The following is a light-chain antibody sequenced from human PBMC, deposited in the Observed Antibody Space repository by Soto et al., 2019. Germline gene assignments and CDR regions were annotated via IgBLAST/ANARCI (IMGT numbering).Light chain of an antibody. J-gene: IGKJ1*01. CDR3: QQYNDWPQT. Sequence: EKVMPQSPATLSVSPGASATLSGRARHNISHSLAWHQQKPGQAPRLLIYGASTRATGIPARFSGSGSGTEFTLTVSSLQSEDFAVYYCQQYNDWPQTFGQGTKVDI. V-gene: IGKV3-15*01. CDR2: GAS. CDR1: HNISHS.